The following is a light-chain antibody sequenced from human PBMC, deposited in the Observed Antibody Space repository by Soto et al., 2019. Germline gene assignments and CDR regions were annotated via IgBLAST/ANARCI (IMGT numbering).Light chain of an antibody. CDR2: DAS. CDR1: QSISSR. V-gene: IGKV1-5*01. CDR3: QQYNSYPWT. Sequence: DIPMTQSPSTLSASVGDRVTITCRASQSISSRLTWYQQKPGKAPQLLIYDASSLKSGVPSRFSGSGSGTEFTLTVSSLQPDDFATYYCQQYNSYPWTFGPGTKVEIK. J-gene: IGKJ1*01.